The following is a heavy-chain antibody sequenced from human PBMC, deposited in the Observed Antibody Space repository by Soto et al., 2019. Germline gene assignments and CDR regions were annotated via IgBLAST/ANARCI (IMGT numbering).Heavy chain of an antibody. J-gene: IGHJ4*02. V-gene: IGHV3-23*04. Sequence: EVQLVESGGGLVQPGRSLRLSCAASGFTFDDYAMHWVRQAPGKGLEWVSAISGSGGSTYYADSVKGRFTISRDNSKNTLYLQMNSLRAEDTAVYYCAKDPLYCSGGSCYSVAQYYFDYWGQGTLVTVSS. CDR3: AKDPLYCSGGSCYSVAQYYFDY. D-gene: IGHD2-15*01. CDR2: ISGSGGST. CDR1: GFTFDDYA.